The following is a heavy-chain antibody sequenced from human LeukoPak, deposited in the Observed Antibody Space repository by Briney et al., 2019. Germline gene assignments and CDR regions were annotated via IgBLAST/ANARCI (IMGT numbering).Heavy chain of an antibody. V-gene: IGHV5-51*01. CDR3: ARPILVGATSDAFDI. D-gene: IGHD1-26*01. Sequence: GASLQISCQGSGSTFTTYWIGWVRQLPGKGLEWMGIIYPYDSDTRYSPSFQGQVTISADKSISTAYLQWSSLKASDTAMYYCARPILVGATSDAFDIWGQGTMVTVSS. CDR2: IYPYDSDT. J-gene: IGHJ3*02. CDR1: GSTFTTYW.